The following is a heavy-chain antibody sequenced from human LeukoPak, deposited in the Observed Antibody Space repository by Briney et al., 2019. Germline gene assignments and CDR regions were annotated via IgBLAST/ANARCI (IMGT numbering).Heavy chain of an antibody. CDR2: ISRTSSYI. CDR1: GFSFSTYS. Sequence: GGSLRLSCAAAGFSFSTYSMNWVRQTPGKGLEWVSSISRTSSYIYYADSVKGRFNLSRDNGKKSLYLQMNSLRAEDTAVYYCARGGMGANSQEYFYYGMDVWGQGTTVTVSS. V-gene: IGHV3-21*01. D-gene: IGHD2-8*01. CDR3: ARGGMGANSQEYFYYGMDV. J-gene: IGHJ6*02.